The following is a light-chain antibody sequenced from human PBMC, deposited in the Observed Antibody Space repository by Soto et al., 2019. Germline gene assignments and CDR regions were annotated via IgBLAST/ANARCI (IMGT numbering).Light chain of an antibody. CDR1: QSVASN. J-gene: IGKJ5*01. Sequence: EILMTQSPASLSLSPGESVTLSCRASQSVASNLAWYQQKPGQAPILIIYGTSNRATGVPNMFSGSRSGAEFTLTIKRLQSEDFAVYYCQQYNNWPPITFGQGTRVEIK. CDR2: GTS. CDR3: QQYNNWPPIT. V-gene: IGKV3-15*01.